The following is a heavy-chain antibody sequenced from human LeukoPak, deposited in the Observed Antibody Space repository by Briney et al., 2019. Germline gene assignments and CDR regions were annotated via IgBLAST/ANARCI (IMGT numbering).Heavy chain of an antibody. CDR2: ISSNGGRT. CDR3: VKDPHSSGRYYFDY. V-gene: IGHV3-64*05. Sequence: GGSLRLSCSVSGFTFSNYAMHWVRQAPGKGLEYVSGISSNGGRTYYADSVKGRFTIFRDNSKNTMYVQMSTLRVEDTAVYYCVKDPHSSGRYYFDYWGQGTLVTVSS. J-gene: IGHJ4*02. CDR1: GFTFSNYA. D-gene: IGHD6-19*01.